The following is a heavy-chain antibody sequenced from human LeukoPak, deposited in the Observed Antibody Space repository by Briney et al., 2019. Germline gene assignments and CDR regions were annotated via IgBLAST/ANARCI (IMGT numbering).Heavy chain of an antibody. Sequence: GGSLRLSCAASGFTFSSYSMNWVRQAPGKGLEWVSYIRSSGSTIYYAASVKGRLTISRDNAQKSVYLHMNSLRDEDTATYYCARLGERTTMIRGVIVEAFDIWGQGTMVTVSS. V-gene: IGHV3-48*02. CDR2: IRSSGSTI. CDR1: GFTFSSYS. CDR3: ARLGERTTMIRGVIVEAFDI. D-gene: IGHD3-10*01. J-gene: IGHJ3*02.